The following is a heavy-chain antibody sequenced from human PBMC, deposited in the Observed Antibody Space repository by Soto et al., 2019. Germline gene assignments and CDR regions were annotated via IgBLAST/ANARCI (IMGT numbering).Heavy chain of an antibody. CDR3: ASIGYCSSTSCLHWFDP. CDR2: IYYSGST. J-gene: IGHJ5*02. V-gene: IGHV4-39*01. D-gene: IGHD2-2*03. Sequence: SETLSLTFTVSGGSISSSSYYWGWIRQPPGKGLEWIGSIYYSGSTYYNPSLKSRVTISVDTSKNQFSLKLSSVTAADTAVYYCASIGYCSSTSCLHWFDPWGQGTLVTVSS. CDR1: GGSISSSSYY.